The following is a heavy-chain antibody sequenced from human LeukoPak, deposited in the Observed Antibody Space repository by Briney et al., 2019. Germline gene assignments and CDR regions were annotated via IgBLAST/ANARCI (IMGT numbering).Heavy chain of an antibody. Sequence: PGGALRLSCAASGFTFSDYYKSWIRQAPGKGLGWGLYISSSSIYTNYADSVKGRFTISRDNARNSLYLRMNSLRGEDTGVYYCASPAAGTTSDYWGQGTLVTVSS. CDR2: ISSSSIYT. V-gene: IGHV3-11*03. D-gene: IGHD6-19*01. CDR1: GFTFSDYY. J-gene: IGHJ4*02. CDR3: ASPAAGTTSDY.